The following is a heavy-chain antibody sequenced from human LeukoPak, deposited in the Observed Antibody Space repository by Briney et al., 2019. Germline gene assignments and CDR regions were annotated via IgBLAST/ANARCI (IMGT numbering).Heavy chain of an antibody. CDR2: IIPIFGTA. J-gene: IGHJ4*02. V-gene: IGHV1-69*13. CDR1: GGTFSSYA. Sequence: ASVKVSCKASGGTFSSYAISWVRQAPGQGLEWMGGIIPIFGTANYAQKFQGRVTITADESTSTAYMELSSLRSEDTAVYYCARGQISRWELLWYFDYWGQGTLVIVSS. D-gene: IGHD1-26*01. CDR3: ARGQISRWELLWYFDY.